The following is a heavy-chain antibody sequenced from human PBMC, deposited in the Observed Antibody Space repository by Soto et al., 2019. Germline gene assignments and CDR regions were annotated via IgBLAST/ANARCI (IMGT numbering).Heavy chain of an antibody. CDR1: GFTFSTYG. CDR2: ISPDGDNK. CDR3: AKDHPYSNYGVDVMDV. D-gene: IGHD4-4*01. V-gene: IGHV3-30*18. J-gene: IGHJ6*02. Sequence: QVQLVESGGGVVQPGRSLRLSCAASGFTFSTYGMHWVRQAPGKGLEWVALISPDGDNKYYADSVKGRITISRDNSTNTLYLQKNSLRAEDTAVHYCAKDHPYSNYGVDVMDVWGQGITVTVSS.